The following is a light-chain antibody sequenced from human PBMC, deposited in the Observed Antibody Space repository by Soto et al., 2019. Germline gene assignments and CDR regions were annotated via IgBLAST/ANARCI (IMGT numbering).Light chain of an antibody. CDR3: QQYQSYPNT. Sequence: DIQMTQSPSTLSASVGDSVTITCRSSQSISTWLAWFQQKPGKAPNLLIYKASSLQSGVPSRFSGSGSGTGFTLTISSLQPDDFATYYCQQYQSYPNTFGQGTKVEIK. V-gene: IGKV1-5*03. CDR2: KAS. J-gene: IGKJ2*01. CDR1: QSISTW.